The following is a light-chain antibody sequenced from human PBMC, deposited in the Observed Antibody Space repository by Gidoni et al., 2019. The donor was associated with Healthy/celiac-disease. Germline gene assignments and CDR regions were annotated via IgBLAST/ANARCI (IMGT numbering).Light chain of an antibody. V-gene: IGLV2-23*02. CDR1: SSDVGSYNL. Sequence: PGQSITISCTGTSSDVGSYNLVSWYQQHPGKAPKLMIYEVSKRPSGVSNRFSGSKSGNTASLTISGLQAEDEADYYCCSYAGSSTLVFGGGTKLTVL. J-gene: IGLJ2*01. CDR2: EVS. CDR3: CSYAGSSTLV.